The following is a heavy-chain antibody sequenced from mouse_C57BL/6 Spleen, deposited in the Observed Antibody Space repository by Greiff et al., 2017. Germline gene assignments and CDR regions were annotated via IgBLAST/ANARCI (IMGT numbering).Heavy chain of an antibody. CDR2: SRNKANDYTT. CDR1: GFTFSDFY. D-gene: IGHD1-1*01. CDR3: ARDALYYYGSSPVAY. V-gene: IGHV7-1*01. J-gene: IGHJ3*01. Sequence: EVMLVESGGGLVQSGRSLRLSCATSGFTFSDFYMEWVRQTPGKGLEWIAASRNKANDYTTEYSASVKGRFIVSRDTSQGILYLQMNALRAEDTSIYDCARDALYYYGSSPVAYWGQGTLVTVSA.